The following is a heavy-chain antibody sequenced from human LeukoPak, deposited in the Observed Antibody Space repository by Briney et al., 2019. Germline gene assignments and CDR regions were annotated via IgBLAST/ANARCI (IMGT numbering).Heavy chain of an antibody. Sequence: GESLKISCKGSGYSFTSYWIGWVRQMPGKGLEWMGIVYPGDSDTRYIPSFQGQVTISANKSISTAYLQWSSLKASDTAMYYCARQTDENWFDPWGQGTLVTVSS. CDR1: GYSFTSYW. J-gene: IGHJ5*02. CDR3: ARQTDENWFDP. CDR2: VYPGDSDT. V-gene: IGHV5-51*01.